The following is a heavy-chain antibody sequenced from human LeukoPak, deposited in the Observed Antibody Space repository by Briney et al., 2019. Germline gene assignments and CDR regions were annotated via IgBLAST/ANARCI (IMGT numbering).Heavy chain of an antibody. V-gene: IGHV4-61*02. CDR2: IYTSGST. CDR3: ARDRQLVWSASDI. J-gene: IGHJ3*02. D-gene: IGHD6-6*01. CDR1: GGSISSGSYY. Sequence: SETLSLTCTVSGGSISSGSYYWSWIRQPAGKGLEWIGRIYTSGSTNYNPSLKSRVTISVDTSKNQFSLKLSSVTAADTAVYYCARDRQLVWSASDIWGQGTMVTVSS.